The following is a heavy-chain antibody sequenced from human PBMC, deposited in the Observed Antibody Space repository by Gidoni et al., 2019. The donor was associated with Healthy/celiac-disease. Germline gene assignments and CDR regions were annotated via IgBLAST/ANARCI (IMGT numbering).Heavy chain of an antibody. CDR2: FDPEDGET. D-gene: IGHD4-17*01. CDR1: GYTLTELS. J-gene: IGHJ3*02. CDR3: ATDLSLRRIGSFDYGDENGAFDI. V-gene: IGHV1-24*01. Sequence: QVQLVQSGAEVKKPGASVKVSCKVSGYTLTELSMHWVRQAPGKGLEWMGGFDPEDGETIYAQKFQGRVTMTEDTSTDTAYMELSSLRSEDTAVYYCATDLSLRRIGSFDYGDENGAFDIWGQGTMVTVSS.